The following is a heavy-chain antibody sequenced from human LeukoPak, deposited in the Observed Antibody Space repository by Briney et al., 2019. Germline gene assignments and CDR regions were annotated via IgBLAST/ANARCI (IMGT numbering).Heavy chain of an antibody. J-gene: IGHJ4*02. CDR2: VSYSGST. V-gene: IGHV4-59*11. D-gene: IGHD6-13*01. Sequence: SETLSLTCIVSGGSISSHYWSWIRQPPGRGLEWIGYVSYSGSTDYNPSLKGRVTISLDTSNNQFSLELSSVTAADTAVYYCAKDGDSSSWYGGGPYYFDYWGQGTLVTVSS. CDR3: AKDGDSSSWYGGGPYYFDY. CDR1: GGSISSHY.